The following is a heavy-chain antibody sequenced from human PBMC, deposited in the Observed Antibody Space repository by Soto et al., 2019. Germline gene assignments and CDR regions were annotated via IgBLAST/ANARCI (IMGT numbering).Heavy chain of an antibody. CDR3: AREGRPYSYGYPYCFDY. J-gene: IGHJ4*02. Sequence: SVTVSCKASGGPFSSYAISWVRQAPGQGLEWMGGIIPIFGTANYAQKFQGRVTITADESTSTAYMELSSLRSEDTAVYYCAREGRPYSYGYPYCFDYWGQGTLVTVSS. CDR2: IIPIFGTA. V-gene: IGHV1-69*01. CDR1: GGPFSSYA. D-gene: IGHD5-18*01.